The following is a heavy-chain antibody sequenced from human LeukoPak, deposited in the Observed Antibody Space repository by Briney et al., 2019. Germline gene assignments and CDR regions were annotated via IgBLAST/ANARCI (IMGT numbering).Heavy chain of an antibody. CDR3: ARDAYYYGSESYFFDF. J-gene: IGHJ4*02. CDR2: IYQSGRT. CDR1: GYSISSGYY. D-gene: IGHD3-10*01. V-gene: IGHV4-38-2*02. Sequence: SETLSLTCTVSGYSISSGYYWGWIRQPPGKGLEWLGSIYQSGRTYYNPSLKSRVTMSVDMSKSQFSLKLSSVTAADTAVYYCARDAYYYGSESYFFDFWGQGTLVTVSS.